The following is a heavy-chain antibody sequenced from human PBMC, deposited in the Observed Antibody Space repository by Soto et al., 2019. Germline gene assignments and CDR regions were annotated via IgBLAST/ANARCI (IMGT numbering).Heavy chain of an antibody. J-gene: IGHJ5*02. CDR3: ARGGRRAAVAGTRSWFDP. Sequence: SVKVSCKASGYTFTSYDINWVRQAPGQGLEWMGGIIPIFGTANYAQKFQGRATITADESTSTAYMELSSLRSEDTAVYYCARGGRRAAVAGTRSWFDPWGQGTLVTVSS. D-gene: IGHD6-19*01. V-gene: IGHV1-69*13. CDR1: GYTFTSYD. CDR2: IIPIFGTA.